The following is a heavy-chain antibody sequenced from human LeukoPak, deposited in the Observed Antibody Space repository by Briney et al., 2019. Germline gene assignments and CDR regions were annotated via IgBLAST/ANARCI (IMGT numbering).Heavy chain of an antibody. Sequence: GGSLRLSCAASGFTFDGYAMHWVRQAPGKGLEWVSGISWNSGSIGYADSVKGRFTISRDNAKNSLYLQMNSLRAEDTALYYCACGSYFAGPLGGLFDYWGQGTLVTVSS. CDR3: ACGSYFAGPLGGLFDY. V-gene: IGHV3-9*01. D-gene: IGHD1-26*01. CDR1: GFTFDGYA. CDR2: ISWNSGSI. J-gene: IGHJ4*02.